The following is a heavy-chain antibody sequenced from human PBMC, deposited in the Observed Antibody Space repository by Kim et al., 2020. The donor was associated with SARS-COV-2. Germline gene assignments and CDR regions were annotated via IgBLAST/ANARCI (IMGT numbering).Heavy chain of an antibody. D-gene: IGHD3-10*01. CDR1: GFTFSSYS. Sequence: GGSLRLSCAASGFTFSSYSMNWVRQAPGKGLEWVPSISSSSSYIYYADSVKGRFTISRDNAKNSLYLQMNSLRAEDTAVYYCAREGGELLWFGELLGFDYWGQGTLVTVSS. V-gene: IGHV3-21*01. CDR3: AREGGELLWFGELLGFDY. J-gene: IGHJ4*02. CDR2: ISSSSSYI.